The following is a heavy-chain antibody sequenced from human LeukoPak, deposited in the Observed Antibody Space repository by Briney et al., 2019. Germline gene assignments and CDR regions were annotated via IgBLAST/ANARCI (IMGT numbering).Heavy chain of an antibody. CDR3: ARELYDSSGYQFYYYYGMDV. J-gene: IGHJ6*02. D-gene: IGHD3-22*01. V-gene: IGHV3-30-3*01. CDR2: ISYDGSNK. Sequence: GGSLRLSCSASGFTFSVYTIQWVRQAPGKGLEWVAVISYDGSNKYYADSVKGRFTISRDNSKNTLYLQMNSLRAEDTAVYYCARELYDSSGYQFYYYYGMDVWGQGTTVTASS. CDR1: GFTFSVYT.